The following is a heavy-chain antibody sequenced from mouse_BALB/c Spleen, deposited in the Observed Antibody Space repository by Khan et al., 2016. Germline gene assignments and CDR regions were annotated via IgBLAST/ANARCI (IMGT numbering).Heavy chain of an antibody. V-gene: IGHV1-87*01. J-gene: IGHJ1*01. D-gene: IGHD1-1*01. CDR1: GYTFTSYW. CDR2: IYPGDGDT. CDR3: AREKGLRYWYFDV. Sequence: QVQLQQSGAELARPGASVKLSCKASGYTFTSYWMQWVKQRPGQGLEWIGAIYPGDGDTRYTQKFKGKATLTADKSSSTAYMQLSSLASEDSAVYYCAREKGLRYWYFDVWGAGTTVTVSS.